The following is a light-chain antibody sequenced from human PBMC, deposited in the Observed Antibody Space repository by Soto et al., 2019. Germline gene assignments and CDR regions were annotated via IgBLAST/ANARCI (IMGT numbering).Light chain of an antibody. CDR3: SSYTSSSTLMV. CDR1: SSDVGGYNY. Sequence: QSALTQPASVSGSPGLSITISCTGTSSDVGGYNYVSWYQQHPGKAPKLMIYDVSNRLSGVSNRFSGSKSGNTASLTISGLQAEDEADYYCSSYTSSSTLMVFGGGTKLTVL. CDR2: DVS. J-gene: IGLJ2*01. V-gene: IGLV2-14*01.